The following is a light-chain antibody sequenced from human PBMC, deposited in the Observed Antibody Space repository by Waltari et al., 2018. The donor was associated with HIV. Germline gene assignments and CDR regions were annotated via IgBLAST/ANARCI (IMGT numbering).Light chain of an antibody. CDR1: SSDIEPYNY. V-gene: IGLV2-14*03. Sequence: QSALTQPASVSGSPGQSISISCTGTSSDIEPYNYVSWYQQHAGKAPKLLIYQVSHRSSGVSDRFSGSKSGSTASLTISGLQANDEAHYYCSSFTITSTVIFGGGTRLTVL. J-gene: IGLJ2*01. CDR2: QVS. CDR3: SSFTITSTVI.